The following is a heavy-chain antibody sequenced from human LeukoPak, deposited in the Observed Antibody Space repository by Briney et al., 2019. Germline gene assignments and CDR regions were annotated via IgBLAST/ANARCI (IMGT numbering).Heavy chain of an antibody. J-gene: IGHJ5*02. V-gene: IGHV4-30-4*08. CDR1: GGSISSGDYY. CDR3: AKVHASGHKIYNWFDP. D-gene: IGHD6-19*01. CDR2: IYYSGST. Sequence: PSETLSLTCTVSGGSISSGDYYWSWIRQPPGKGLEWIWYIYYSGSTYYNPSLKSRVTISVDTSKNQFSLKLSSVTAADTAVYYCAKVHASGHKIYNWFDPWGQGTLVTVSS.